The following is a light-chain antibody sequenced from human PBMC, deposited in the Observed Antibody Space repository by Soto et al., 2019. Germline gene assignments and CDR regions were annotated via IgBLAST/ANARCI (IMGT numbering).Light chain of an antibody. Sequence: EIVLTQSPATLSLSPGERATLSCRASENVYNYLAWYQQIPGQPPRLLIYDASNRAAGVPGRFSGTGSGTDFTLTISSLEPEDFAVYSCLQRSDWPRTFGQGTKVEVK. CDR3: LQRSDWPRT. CDR2: DAS. CDR1: ENVYNY. V-gene: IGKV3-11*01. J-gene: IGKJ1*01.